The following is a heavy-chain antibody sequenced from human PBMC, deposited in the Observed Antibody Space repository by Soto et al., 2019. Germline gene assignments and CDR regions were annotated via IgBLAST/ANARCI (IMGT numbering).Heavy chain of an antibody. V-gene: IGHV3-30*18. CDR3: AKALVPAAAYNWFDP. CDR2: ISYDGSNK. CDR1: GFTFSSYG. J-gene: IGHJ5*02. D-gene: IGHD2-2*01. Sequence: GGSLRLSCAASGFTFSSYGMHWVRQAPGKGLEWVAVISYDGSNKYYADSVKGRFTISRDNYKNTLYLQMNSLRAEDTAVDYCAKALVPAAAYNWFDPWGQGTLVTVSS.